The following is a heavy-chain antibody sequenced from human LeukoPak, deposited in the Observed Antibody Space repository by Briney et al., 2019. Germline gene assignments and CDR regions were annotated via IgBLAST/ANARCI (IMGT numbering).Heavy chain of an antibody. V-gene: IGHV3-48*03. J-gene: IGHJ4*02. D-gene: IGHD5-18*01. CDR3: ARAGYSYGPMMYFWDF. Sequence: GGSLRLSCAASGFTFSSYEMNWGRQAPGKGLEWVSYISSSGSTIHYADSVKGRFTISRDNAKNSLYLQMNSLRAEDTAVYYCARAGYSYGPMMYFWDFLGQGTLVADCS. CDR2: ISSSGSTI. CDR1: GFTFSSYE.